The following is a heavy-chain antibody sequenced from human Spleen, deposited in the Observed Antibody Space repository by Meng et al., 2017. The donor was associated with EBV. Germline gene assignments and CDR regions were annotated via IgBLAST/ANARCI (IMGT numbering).Heavy chain of an antibody. CDR3: ARDLEDGDFDY. V-gene: IGHV1-46*01. Sequence: QVALVQFGAEVKKSGSSVKLSCQASGYNFISYYIHWVRQAPGQGLEWMGIINPAGDSTSTSYARRFQGRVSMTRDTSSSTVYVELTSLRSEDTAVYYCARDLEDGDFDYWGQGTLVTVSS. D-gene: IGHD5-24*01. CDR1: GYNFISYY. CDR2: INPAGDSTST. J-gene: IGHJ4*02.